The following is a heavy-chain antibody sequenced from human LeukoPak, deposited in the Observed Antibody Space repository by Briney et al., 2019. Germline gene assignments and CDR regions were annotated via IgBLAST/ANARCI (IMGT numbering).Heavy chain of an antibody. J-gene: IGHJ3*02. V-gene: IGHV3-74*01. D-gene: IGHD3-22*01. Sequence: GGSLRLSCVASGFTFSSYWMHWVRQAPGKGLVWVSRINSDGSSTSYADSVKGRFTISRDNAKNTLYLQMNSLRAEDTAVYYCARGYYYDSSLDAFDIWGQGTMVTVSS. CDR3: ARGYYYDSSLDAFDI. CDR1: GFTFSSYW. CDR2: INSDGSST.